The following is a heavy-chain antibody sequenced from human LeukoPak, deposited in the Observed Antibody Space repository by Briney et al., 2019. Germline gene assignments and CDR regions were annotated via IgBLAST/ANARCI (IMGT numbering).Heavy chain of an antibody. V-gene: IGHV3-21*01. J-gene: IGHJ4*02. Sequence: AGGSLRLSCAASGFTFNTYSMNGARQAPGMGLEWVSSISSSSYIYYADSVKGRFTISRDNAKNTLYLQMNSLRAEDTTVYYCARDLYGDYSFDYWGQGALVTVSS. CDR2: ISSSSYI. CDR1: GFTFNTYS. D-gene: IGHD4-17*01. CDR3: ARDLYGDYSFDY.